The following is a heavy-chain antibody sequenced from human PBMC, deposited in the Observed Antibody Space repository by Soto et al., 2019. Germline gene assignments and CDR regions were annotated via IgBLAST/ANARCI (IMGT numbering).Heavy chain of an antibody. CDR1: GFTFSSYA. Sequence: PGGSLRLSCAASGFTFSSYAMSWVRQAPGKGLEWVSAISGSGGSTYYADSVKGRFTISRDNSKNTLYLQMDTLRAEDTAIYYCARGLILWFGEFSRRGGYYYYMDVWGKGTTVTVSS. CDR3: ARGLILWFGEFSRRGGYYYYMDV. CDR2: ISGSGGST. D-gene: IGHD3-10*01. V-gene: IGHV3-23*01. J-gene: IGHJ6*03.